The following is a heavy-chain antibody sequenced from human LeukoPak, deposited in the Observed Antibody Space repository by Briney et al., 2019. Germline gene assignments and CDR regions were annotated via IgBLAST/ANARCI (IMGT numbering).Heavy chain of an antibody. CDR1: GGSISSYY. J-gene: IGHJ3*02. D-gene: IGHD6-19*01. Sequence: PSETLSLTCTVSGGSISSYYWSWIRQPPGKGLEWIAYISDIGSINYNPSLKSRVTISLDTSKNQFSLKLSSVTAADTAVYYCARIFPPPYSSGWYGAFDIWGQGTMVTVSS. CDR2: ISDIGSI. CDR3: ARIFPPPYSSGWYGAFDI. V-gene: IGHV4-59*12.